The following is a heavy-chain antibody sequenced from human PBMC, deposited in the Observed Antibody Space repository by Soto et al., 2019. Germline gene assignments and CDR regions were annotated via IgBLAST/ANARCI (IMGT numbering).Heavy chain of an antibody. Sequence: QVQLQESGPGLVKPSETLSLTCTVSGGSVSSGSYNWSWIRQPPGKGLEWIGYIYYSGSTNYNPSLKSRVTISVDTSKNQFSLKLSSVTAADTAVYYCARDVDDFWSGYYGYWGQGTLVTVSS. CDR2: IYYSGST. V-gene: IGHV4-61*01. CDR3: ARDVDDFWSGYYGY. CDR1: GGSVSSGSYN. J-gene: IGHJ4*02. D-gene: IGHD3-3*01.